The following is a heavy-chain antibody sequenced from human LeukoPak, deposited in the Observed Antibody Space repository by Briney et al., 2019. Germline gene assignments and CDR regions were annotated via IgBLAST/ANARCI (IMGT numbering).Heavy chain of an antibody. V-gene: IGHV3-53*04. CDR2: IYSGGST. Sequence: GGSLRLSCAASGFTVSSNCMSWVRQAPGKGLEWVSVIYSGGSTYYADSVKGRFTISRHNSKNTLYLQMNSLRAEDTAVYYCARGLELLSGAFDIWGQGTMVTVSS. CDR1: GFTVSSNC. D-gene: IGHD1-7*01. J-gene: IGHJ3*02. CDR3: ARGLELLSGAFDI.